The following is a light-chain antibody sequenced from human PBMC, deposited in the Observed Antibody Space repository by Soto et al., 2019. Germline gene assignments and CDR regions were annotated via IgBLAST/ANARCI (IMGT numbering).Light chain of an antibody. CDR1: QGISSA. Sequence: AIQLTQSPSSLSASVGDRVTITCRASQGISSALAWYQQKPGKAPKLLIYDASSLESGVPSRFSGSGSGTDFTLTISSLQPEDFATYYCQQLNSYPRLTFGGGTKVEIK. V-gene: IGKV1-13*02. CDR3: QQLNSYPRLT. CDR2: DAS. J-gene: IGKJ4*01.